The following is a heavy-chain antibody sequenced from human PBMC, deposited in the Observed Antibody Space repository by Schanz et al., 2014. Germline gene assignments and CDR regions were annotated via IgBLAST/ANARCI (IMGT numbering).Heavy chain of an antibody. J-gene: IGHJ5*02. V-gene: IGHV3-23*01. Sequence: EVQLLESGGGLVQPGGSLRLSCAASGLIFSSYAMSWVRQAPGKGLEWVSAISGSGGTTYYTDSVKGRFTISRDNSKSTLYLQMNSLRAEDTAVYYCARAGYDADNWFDPWGQGTLVTDSS. CDR1: GLIFSSYA. CDR3: ARAGYDADNWFDP. CDR2: ISGSGGTT. D-gene: IGHD2-2*01.